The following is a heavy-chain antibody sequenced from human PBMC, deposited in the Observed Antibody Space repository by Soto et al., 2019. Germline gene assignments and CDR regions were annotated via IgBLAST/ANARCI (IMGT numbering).Heavy chain of an antibody. CDR1: GGTFSSYT. CDR2: IIPILGIA. CDR3: ARAKGDMTTDHYYYLDV. J-gene: IGHJ6*03. D-gene: IGHD4-4*01. V-gene: IGHV1-69*02. Sequence: QVQLVQSGAEVKKPGSSVKVSCKASGGTFSSYTISWVRQAPGQVLEWMGRIIPILGIANYAHKFQGRVTITEDKSTSTDYMELSSLRSEDTAVYYCARAKGDMTTDHYYYLDVWGKGTTVTVSS.